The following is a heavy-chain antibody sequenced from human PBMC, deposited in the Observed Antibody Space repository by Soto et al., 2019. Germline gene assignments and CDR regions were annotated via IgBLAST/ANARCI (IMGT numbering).Heavy chain of an antibody. J-gene: IGHJ4*02. CDR3: ARQPPLGYCSGGSCPTTYYFDY. CDR1: GGSISSYY. V-gene: IGHV4-59*01. CDR2: IYYSGSA. Sequence: PSETLSLTCTVSGGSISSYYWSWIRQPPGKGLEWIGYIYYSGSANYNSSLKSRVTISVDTSKNQFSLKLSSVTAADTAVYYCARQPPLGYCSGGSCPTTYYFDYWGQGTLVTVSS. D-gene: IGHD2-15*01.